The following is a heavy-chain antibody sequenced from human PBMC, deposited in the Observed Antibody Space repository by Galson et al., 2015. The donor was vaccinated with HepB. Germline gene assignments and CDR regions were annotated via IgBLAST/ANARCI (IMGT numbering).Heavy chain of an antibody. V-gene: IGHV4-59*01. CDR2: IYYSGST. Sequence: ETLSLTCTVSGGSISSYYWSWIRQPPGKGLEWIGYIYYSGSTNYNPSLKSRVTISVDMSKNQFSLKLSSVTAADTAVYYCARVLGDSYGYDYYYYGMDVWGQGTTVTVSS. CDR1: GGSISSYY. D-gene: IGHD5-18*01. J-gene: IGHJ6*02. CDR3: ARVLGDSYGYDYYYYGMDV.